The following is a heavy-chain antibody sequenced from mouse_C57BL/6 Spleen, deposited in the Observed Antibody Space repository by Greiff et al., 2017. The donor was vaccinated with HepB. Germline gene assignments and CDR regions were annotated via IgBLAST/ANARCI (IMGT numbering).Heavy chain of an antibody. CDR1: GFTFSSYA. Sequence: EVQLQESGGGLVKPGGSLKLSCAASGFTFSSYAMSWVRQTPEKRLEWVATISDGGSYTYYPDNVKGRFTISRDNAKNNLYLQMSHLKSEDTAMYYCARDLGRDYAMDYWGQGTSVTVSS. CDR2: ISDGGSYT. J-gene: IGHJ4*01. D-gene: IGHD1-1*01. CDR3: ARDLGRDYAMDY. V-gene: IGHV5-4*01.